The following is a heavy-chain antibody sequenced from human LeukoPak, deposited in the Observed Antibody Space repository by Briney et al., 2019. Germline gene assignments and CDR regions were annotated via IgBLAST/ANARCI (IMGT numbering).Heavy chain of an antibody. Sequence: SVKVSCKASGGTFSSYAISWVRQAPGQGLEWMGGIIPIFGTANYAQKFQGRVTITADESTSTAYMELSSLRSEDTAVYYCARDGGYRSSTSCYLDYWGQGTLVTVSS. CDR2: IIPIFGTA. CDR1: GGTFSSYA. V-gene: IGHV1-69*13. CDR3: ARDGGYRSSTSCYLDY. J-gene: IGHJ4*02. D-gene: IGHD2-2*03.